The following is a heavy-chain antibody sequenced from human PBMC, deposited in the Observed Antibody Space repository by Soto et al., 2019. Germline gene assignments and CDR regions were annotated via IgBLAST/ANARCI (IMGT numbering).Heavy chain of an antibody. J-gene: IGHJ4*02. CDR1: GYTFTSYA. CDR2: SNAGNGNT. CDR3: ARGPLWFGESRYFDY. Sequence: ASVKVSCKXSGYTFTSYAMHWVRQAPGQRLEWMGWSNAGNGNTKYSQEFQGRVTITRDTSASTAYMELSSLRSEDMAVYYCARGPLWFGESRYFDYWGQGTLVTVSS. V-gene: IGHV1-3*02. D-gene: IGHD3-10*01.